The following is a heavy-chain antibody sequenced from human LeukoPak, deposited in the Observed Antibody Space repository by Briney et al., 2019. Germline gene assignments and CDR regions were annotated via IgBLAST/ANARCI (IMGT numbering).Heavy chain of an antibody. D-gene: IGHD3-9*01. J-gene: IGHJ4*02. CDR2: ISSTGSTI. Sequence: GGSLRLSCAASGFTFSSYNKNWVRQAPGKGLEWVSYISSTGSTIYYADSVMGRLTISRDNAKNSLFLQMHSLRAEDGAVYYCARYRFFGWFSPFDYWGQGTLVTVSS. CDR3: ARYRFFGWFSPFDY. CDR1: GFTFSSYN. V-gene: IGHV3-48*04.